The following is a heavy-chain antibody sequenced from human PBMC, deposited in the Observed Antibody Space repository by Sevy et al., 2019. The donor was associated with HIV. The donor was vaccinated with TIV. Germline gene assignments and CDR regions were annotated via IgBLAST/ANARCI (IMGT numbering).Heavy chain of an antibody. Sequence: GGSLRLSCPASGLTFSSYWMTWVRQAPGKGLEWVANINQVGSQEYYVDSVKGLFTISRDNAKNSLYLQMNSLRAEDTAVYYCTSILPAGVPAEYFQHWGQGTLVTVSS. D-gene: IGHD2-2*01. V-gene: IGHV3-7*01. J-gene: IGHJ1*01. CDR1: GLTFSSYW. CDR2: INQVGSQE. CDR3: TSILPAGVPAEYFQH.